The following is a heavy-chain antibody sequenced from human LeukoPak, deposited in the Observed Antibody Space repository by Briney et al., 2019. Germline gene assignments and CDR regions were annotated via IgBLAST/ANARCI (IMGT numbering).Heavy chain of an antibody. V-gene: IGHV3-74*01. CDR1: GFTFSSNY. CDR2: ISNDGSRT. J-gene: IGHJ4*02. Sequence: QPGGSLRLSCTASGFTFSSNYMHWVRQAPGKGLEWVSHISNDGSRTSYADSVKGRFTISRDNAKNTLYLQMNSLRAEDTAVYYCATMRKTTSRPGWGQGTLVTVSS. CDR3: ATMRKTTSRPG. D-gene: IGHD1-14*01.